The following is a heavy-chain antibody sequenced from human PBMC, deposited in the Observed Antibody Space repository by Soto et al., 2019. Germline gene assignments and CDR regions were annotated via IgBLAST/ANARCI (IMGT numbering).Heavy chain of an antibody. J-gene: IGHJ5*02. Sequence: SETLSLTCAVYGGSFSGYYWSWIRQPPGKGLEWIGYINYSGSTNYNPSLKSRVTISVDTSKNQFSLKLSSVTAADTAVYYCARGAAASSWFDPWGQGTLVTSPQ. CDR1: GGSFSGYY. V-gene: IGHV4-59*01. CDR2: INYSGST. D-gene: IGHD6-13*01. CDR3: ARGAAASSWFDP.